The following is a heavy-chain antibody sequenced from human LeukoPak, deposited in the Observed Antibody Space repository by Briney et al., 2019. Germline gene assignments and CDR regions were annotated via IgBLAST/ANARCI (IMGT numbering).Heavy chain of an antibody. CDR2: INLSGST. J-gene: IGHJ4*02. V-gene: IGHV4-34*01. CDR1: GGSFSFYY. CDR3: ARGGFYCGDDCYY. D-gene: IGHD2-21*02. Sequence: SETLSLTCAVYGGSFSFYYWSWIRQPPEKGLEWIGEINLSGSTNYNPSLKSRVTMSIDTSKNQFSLKLSSVTAADTAVYYCARGGFYCGDDCYYWGQGTLVTVSS.